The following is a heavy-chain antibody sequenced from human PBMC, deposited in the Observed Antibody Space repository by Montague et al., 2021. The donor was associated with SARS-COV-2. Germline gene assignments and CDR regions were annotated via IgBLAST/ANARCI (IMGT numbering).Heavy chain of an antibody. V-gene: IGHV3-30-3*01. CDR3: ARARSGCYLYYFDD. Sequence: SLRLSCAASGFTFSSYAMHWVRQAPGKGLKWVAVISYDGSNKYYADSVKGRFTISRDNSKNTLYLQMNSLRAEDTAVYYCARARSGCYLYYFDDWGQGTLVTVSS. CDR1: GFTFSSYA. CDR2: ISYDGSNK. D-gene: IGHD1-26*01. J-gene: IGHJ4*02.